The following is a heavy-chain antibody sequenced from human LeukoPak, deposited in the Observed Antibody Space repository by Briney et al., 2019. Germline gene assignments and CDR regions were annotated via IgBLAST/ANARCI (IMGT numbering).Heavy chain of an antibody. CDR1: GYTFTSYG. Sequence: ASVKVSCKASGYTFTSYGISWVRQAPGQGLEWMGWISAYNGNTNYAQKLQGRVTMTTDTSTSTAYMELRSLRSDDTAVYYCARVPITIFGVDPRLDPWGQGTLVTVSS. V-gene: IGHV1-18*01. CDR3: ARVPITIFGVDPRLDP. CDR2: ISAYNGNT. J-gene: IGHJ5*02. D-gene: IGHD3-3*01.